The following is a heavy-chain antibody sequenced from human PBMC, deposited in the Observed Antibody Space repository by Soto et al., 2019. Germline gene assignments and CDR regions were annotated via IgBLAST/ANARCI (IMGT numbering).Heavy chain of an antibody. D-gene: IGHD5-18*01. V-gene: IGHV3-30-3*01. J-gene: IGHJ5*02. Sequence: GGSLRLSCAASGFTFSSYAMHWVRQAPGKGLEWVAVISYDGSNKYYADSVKGRSTISRDNSKNTLYLQMNSLRAEDTAVYYCARDRGDSYAKFNWFDPWGQGTLVTVSS. CDR2: ISYDGSNK. CDR3: ARDRGDSYAKFNWFDP. CDR1: GFTFSSYA.